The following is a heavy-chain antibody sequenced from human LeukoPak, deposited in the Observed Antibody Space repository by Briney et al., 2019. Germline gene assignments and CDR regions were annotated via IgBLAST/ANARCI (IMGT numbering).Heavy chain of an antibody. V-gene: IGHV4-4*07. J-gene: IGHJ4*02. CDR2: FSTSGTT. CDR3: ARGGPTGIDY. CDR1: GDSISSYY. D-gene: IGHD1-1*01. Sequence: SETLPLTCTVSGDSISSYYWSWIRQPAGKGLEWIGHFSTSGTTNYNPSLMSRVTMSVDTSKNQFSLKLSSVTAADTAVYYCARGGPTGIDYWGQGTLVTVSS.